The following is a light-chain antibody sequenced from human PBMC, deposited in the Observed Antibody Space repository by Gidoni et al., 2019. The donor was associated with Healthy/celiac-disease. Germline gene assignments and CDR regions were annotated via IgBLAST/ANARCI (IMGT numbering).Light chain of an antibody. J-gene: IGKJ5*01. V-gene: IGKV3-20*01. Sequence: ELVLTQSPATLSLSPGERATLSCRASQSVSSSYLAWYQQKPGQAPRLLIYGASSRATGIPDRFSGSGSGTDFTLTISRLEPEDFAVYYCQQYGSSPPSITFGQGTRLEIK. CDR1: QSVSSSY. CDR2: GAS. CDR3: QQYGSSPPSIT.